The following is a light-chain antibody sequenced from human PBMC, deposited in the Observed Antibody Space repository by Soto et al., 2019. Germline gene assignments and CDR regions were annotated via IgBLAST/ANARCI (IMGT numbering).Light chain of an antibody. Sequence: AIRMTQFPSSLSASTGDRVTITCRASQGISSYLAWYQQKPGKAPKLLIYAASTLQSGVPSRFSGSGSGTDFTLTISCLQSEDFATYYCQQYDSYPRTFGQGTKVDIK. CDR3: QQYDSYPRT. CDR1: QGISSY. V-gene: IGKV1-8*01. CDR2: AAS. J-gene: IGKJ1*01.